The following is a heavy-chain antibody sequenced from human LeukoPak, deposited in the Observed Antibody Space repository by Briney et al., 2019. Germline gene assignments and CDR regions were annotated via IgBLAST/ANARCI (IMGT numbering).Heavy chain of an antibody. D-gene: IGHD6-19*01. V-gene: IGHV1-18*01. CDR2: ISAYNGNT. CDR1: GYTFIDHG. CDR3: ARDLGSGWYNWFDP. Sequence: GASVKVSCKASGYTFIDHGISWVRQAPRQGLEWMGWISAYNGNTNYAQKLQGRLTMTTDTSTRTAYMELRSLRSDDTAVYYCARDLGSGWYNWFDPWGQGTLVTVSS. J-gene: IGHJ5*02.